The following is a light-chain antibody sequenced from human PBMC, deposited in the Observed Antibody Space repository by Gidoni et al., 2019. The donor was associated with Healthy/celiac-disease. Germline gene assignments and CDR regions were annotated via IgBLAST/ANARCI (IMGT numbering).Light chain of an antibody. CDR3: QQYGSSPPIT. CDR1: QSVSSSY. CDR2: GAS. Sequence: EIVLTQSPGPLSLSPGERATLSCRASQSVSSSYLAWYQQKPGQAPRLLIYGASSRATGIPDRFSGSGSGTDFTLTISRLEPEDFAVYYCQQYGSSPPITLGGGTKVEIK. V-gene: IGKV3-20*01. J-gene: IGKJ4*01.